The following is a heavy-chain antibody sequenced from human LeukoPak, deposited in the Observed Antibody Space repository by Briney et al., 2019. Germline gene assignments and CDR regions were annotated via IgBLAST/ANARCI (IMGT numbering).Heavy chain of an antibody. J-gene: IGHJ6*02. Sequence: ASVKVSCKASGYTFTGYYMHWVRQAPGQGLEWMGWINPNSGGTNYAQKFQGRVTMTRDTSISTAYMELRSLRSDDTAVYYCARDDPKRDYDFWSGYYRHYYYYGMDVWGQGTTVTVSS. D-gene: IGHD3-3*01. V-gene: IGHV1-2*02. CDR2: INPNSGGT. CDR1: GYTFTGYY. CDR3: ARDDPKRDYDFWSGYYRHYYYYGMDV.